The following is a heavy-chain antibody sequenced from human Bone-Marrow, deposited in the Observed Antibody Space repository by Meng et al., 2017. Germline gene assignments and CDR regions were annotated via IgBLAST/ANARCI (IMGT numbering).Heavy chain of an antibody. V-gene: IGHV4-39*01. CDR3: ARQAPTPPASFDP. Sequence: QLQLQESGPGLVKPSETLSLTCTVSGVSIRSINYYWGWIRQPPGKGLEWLGTISYGGSTYYNSSLKSRVTISLDTSKNQISLKLSSVTAADTAVYYCARQAPTPPASFDPWGQGILVTVSS. CDR2: ISYGGST. CDR1: GVSIRSINYY. J-gene: IGHJ5*02.